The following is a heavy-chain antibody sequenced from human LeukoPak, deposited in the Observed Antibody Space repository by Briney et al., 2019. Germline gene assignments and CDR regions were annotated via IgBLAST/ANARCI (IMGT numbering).Heavy chain of an antibody. J-gene: IGHJ4*02. CDR1: GFTFSSYS. CDR2: ISSSSSTI. D-gene: IGHD4-17*01. CDR3: AREPDYDDYVHFDY. Sequence: GGSLRLSCAASGFTFSSYSMNWVRQAPGKGPEWVSYISSSSSTIYYADSVEGRFTISRDNAKNSLYLQMNSLRDEDTAVYYCAREPDYDDYVHFDYWGQGTLVTVSS. V-gene: IGHV3-48*02.